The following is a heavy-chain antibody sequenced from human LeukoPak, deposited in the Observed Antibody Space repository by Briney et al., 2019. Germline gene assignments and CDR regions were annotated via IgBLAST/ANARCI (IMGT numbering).Heavy chain of an antibody. D-gene: IGHD6-13*01. CDR1: GGFTSGHY. V-gene: IGHV4-59*11. CDR3: ARDFSGSSDEYNCFDP. Sequence: IPSETLSLTCTVSGGFTSGHYWNWIRQPPGKGLEWIGYIYYTGSTDYNPSLKSRVTMSLDTSKNQFSLNLSSVTAADTAVYYCARDFSGSSDEYNCFDPWGQGTLVTVPS. CDR2: IYYTGST. J-gene: IGHJ5*02.